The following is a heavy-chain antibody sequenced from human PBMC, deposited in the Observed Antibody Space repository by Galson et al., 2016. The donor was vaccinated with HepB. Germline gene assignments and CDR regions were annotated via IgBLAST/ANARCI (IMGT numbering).Heavy chain of an antibody. V-gene: IGHV3-33*01. J-gene: IGHJ5*02. D-gene: IGHD6-13*01. CDR1: GFSFSGHG. CDR2: IWHDGTNE. Sequence: LRLSCAASGFSFSGHGMHWLRQAPGKGLEWVAAIWHDGTNENYAASVKGRFSISRDNSKSMLYLQMHSLRAEDIGVYYCARVRSSSWFDPWGQGTLVTVS. CDR3: ARVRSSSWFDP.